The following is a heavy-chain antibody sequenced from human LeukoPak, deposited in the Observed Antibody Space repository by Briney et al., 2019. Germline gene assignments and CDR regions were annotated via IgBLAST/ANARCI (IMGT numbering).Heavy chain of an antibody. D-gene: IGHD5-24*01. CDR2: IDGSGGST. J-gene: IGHJ5*02. Sequence: TGGSLRLSCAASGFTFSSYAMHWVRQSPGRGLECVSTIDGSGGSTFHADSVRGRFTISRDNSKNALFLQMHSLRAEDSAIYYCVKEEGPYKNFDHWGQGTLVTVSS. V-gene: IGHV3-23*01. CDR3: VKEEGPYKNFDH. CDR1: GFTFSSYA.